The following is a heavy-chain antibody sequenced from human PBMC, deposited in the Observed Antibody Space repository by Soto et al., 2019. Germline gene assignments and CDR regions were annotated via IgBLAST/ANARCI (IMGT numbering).Heavy chain of an antibody. J-gene: IGHJ4*02. V-gene: IGHV3-23*01. CDR3: AKTHGILEWLFCFDY. D-gene: IGHD3-3*01. CDR2: ISGSGGST. Sequence: GGSLRLSCAASGFTFSSYAMSWVRQAPGKGLEWVSAISGSGGSTYYADSVKGRFTISRDNSKNTLYLQMNSLRAEDTAVYYCAKTHGILEWLFCFDYWGQGTLVTVSS. CDR1: GFTFSSYA.